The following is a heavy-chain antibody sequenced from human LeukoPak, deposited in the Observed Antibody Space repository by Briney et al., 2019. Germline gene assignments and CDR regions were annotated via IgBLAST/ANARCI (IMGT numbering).Heavy chain of an antibody. Sequence: ASVKVSCKASGYTFTSYYMHWVRQAPGQGLEWMGIINPSGGSTSYAQKFQGRVTMTRDTSTSTVYMELSSLRSDDTAMYYCAREAEADEGEPAIKGLDPWGQGTLVTVSS. CDR3: AREAEADEGEPAIKGLDP. J-gene: IGHJ5*02. CDR2: INPSGGST. D-gene: IGHD2-21*02. V-gene: IGHV1-46*01. CDR1: GYTFTSYY.